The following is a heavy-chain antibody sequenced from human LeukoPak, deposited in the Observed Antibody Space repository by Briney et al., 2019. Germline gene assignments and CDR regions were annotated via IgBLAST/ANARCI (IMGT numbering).Heavy chain of an antibody. J-gene: IGHJ6*03. CDR1: GGSISSYY. CDR3: TRGLYCSSTSCYVNYYYYMDA. D-gene: IGHD2-2*01. V-gene: IGHV4-59*01. Sequence: SETLSLTCTVSGGSISSYYWSWIRQPPGKGLEWIGYIYYSGSTNYNPSLKSRVTISVDTSKNQFSLKLSSVTAADTAVYYCTRGLYCSSTSCYVNYYYYMDAWGKGTTVTVSS. CDR2: IYYSGST.